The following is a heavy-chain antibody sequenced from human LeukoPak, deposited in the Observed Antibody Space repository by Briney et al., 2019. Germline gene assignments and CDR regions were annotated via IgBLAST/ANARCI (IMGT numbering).Heavy chain of an antibody. D-gene: IGHD3-10*01. CDR1: GGSFSGYY. CDR3: ARTPRRYYYGSGGAPYDY. Sequence: SETLSLTCAVYGGSFSGYYWSWIRQPPGKGLEWIGEINHSGSTNYNPSLKSRVTISVDTSRSQFSLKLSSVTAADTAVYYCARTPRRYYYGSGGAPYDYWGQGTLVTVSS. V-gene: IGHV4-34*01. J-gene: IGHJ4*02. CDR2: INHSGST.